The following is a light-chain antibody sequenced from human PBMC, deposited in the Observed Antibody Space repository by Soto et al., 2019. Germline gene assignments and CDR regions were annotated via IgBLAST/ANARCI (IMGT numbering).Light chain of an antibody. Sequence: QSALTQPASVSGSPGQSITISCTGTSSDVGGYNYVSWYQQHPGKAPKLMIYDVSNRPSGVSNRFSGSKSGNTASLTISGLQAEDEADYHCSSYTSSSTPRIFGGGTKVTVL. CDR3: SSYTSSSTPRI. J-gene: IGLJ2*01. CDR2: DVS. CDR1: SSDVGGYNY. V-gene: IGLV2-14*01.